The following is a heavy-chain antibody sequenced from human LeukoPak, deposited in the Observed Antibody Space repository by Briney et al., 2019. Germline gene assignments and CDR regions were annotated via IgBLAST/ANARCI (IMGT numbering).Heavy chain of an antibody. J-gene: IGHJ4*02. CDR1: GFTFSNYA. D-gene: IGHD2-2*01. CDR3: AKDRIPGAGTLLGY. CDR2: ISASGGST. V-gene: IGHV3-23*01. Sequence: GGSLRLSCAASGFTFSNYAMSWVRQAPGKGLEWISVISASGGSTYYADSVKGRFTISRDNSKNTLYLQMSGLRAEDTAIYYCAKDRIPGAGTLLGYWGQGTLVTVSS.